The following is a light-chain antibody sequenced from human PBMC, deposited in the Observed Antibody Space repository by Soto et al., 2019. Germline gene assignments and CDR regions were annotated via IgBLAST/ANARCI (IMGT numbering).Light chain of an antibody. CDR3: CSYGGSTTTTYV. CDR1: SSDVGGYDL. V-gene: IGLV2-23*02. J-gene: IGLJ1*01. CDR2: DVS. Sequence: QSPLTQHASVSGSPGQSITISCTGTSSDVGGYDLVSWYQQHPGRAPNLMIYDVSRRPSGVSNRFSGSKSGNTASLTISGLQAEDVADYYCCSYGGSTTTTYVFGTGTKVTVL.